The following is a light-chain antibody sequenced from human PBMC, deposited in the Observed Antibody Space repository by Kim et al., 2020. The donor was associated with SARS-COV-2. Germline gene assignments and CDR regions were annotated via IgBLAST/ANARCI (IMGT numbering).Light chain of an antibody. V-gene: IGKV1-12*02. Sequence: ASLGDRVTITCRASQGISTWLAWYQQKPGKAPNLLIYEATSLQTGVPSRFSGSGSGTDFTLTISSLQPEDFATYYCQQANSFPFTFGPGTKVDIK. J-gene: IGKJ3*01. CDR2: EAT. CDR3: QQANSFPFT. CDR1: QGISTW.